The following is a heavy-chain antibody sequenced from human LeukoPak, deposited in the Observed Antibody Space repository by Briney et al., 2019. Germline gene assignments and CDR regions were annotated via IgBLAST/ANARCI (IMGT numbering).Heavy chain of an antibody. CDR3: AKDATPIRYYYGSGSYIGY. J-gene: IGHJ4*02. Sequence: GGSLRLSCAASGFPFDAYAMHWVRHAPGKGLEWVSLISGDGGSTYYADSEKGRFTISRDNSKNSLYLQMNSLRTEDTALYYCAKDATPIRYYYGSGSYIGYWGQGTLVTVSS. D-gene: IGHD3-10*01. CDR1: GFPFDAYA. CDR2: ISGDGGST. V-gene: IGHV3-43*02.